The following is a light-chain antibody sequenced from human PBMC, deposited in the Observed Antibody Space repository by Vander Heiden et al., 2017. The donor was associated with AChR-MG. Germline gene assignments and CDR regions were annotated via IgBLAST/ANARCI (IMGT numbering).Light chain of an antibody. V-gene: IGLV1-40*01. CDR2: GNS. CDR3: QSYDSSLSGSRV. CDR1: SSNIGAGYD. J-gene: IGLJ2*01. Sequence: QSVLTQPPSVSGAQGQRGTISCTGSSSNIGAGYDVHWYQQLPGTAPKLLIYGNSNRPSGVPDRFSGSKSGTSASLAITGLQAEDEADYYCQSYDSSLSGSRVFGGGTKLTVL.